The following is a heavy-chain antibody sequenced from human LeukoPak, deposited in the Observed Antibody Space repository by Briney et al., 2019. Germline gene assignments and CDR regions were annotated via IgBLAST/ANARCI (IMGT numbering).Heavy chain of an antibody. Sequence: PSETLSLTCTVSGGSISSSSYYWGWIRQPPGKGLEWIGSIYYSGSTYYNPSLKSRATISVDTSKNQFSLKLSSVTAADTAVYYCARSLGYCSSTSCYLRDHFDYWGQGTLVTVSS. CDR3: ARSLGYCSSTSCYLRDHFDY. D-gene: IGHD2-2*01. CDR2: IYYSGST. V-gene: IGHV4-39*01. CDR1: GGSISSSSYY. J-gene: IGHJ4*02.